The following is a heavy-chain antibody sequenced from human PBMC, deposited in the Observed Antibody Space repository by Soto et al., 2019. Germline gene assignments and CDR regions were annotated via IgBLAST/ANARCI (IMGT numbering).Heavy chain of an antibody. Sequence: GGSLRLSCAASEFTFSTYAMSWVRQAPGKGLEWVSSIGSGGSPTYYADSVEGRFTISRDNSKNTLYLQMNSLRAEDTAVYYCAKGALSTYFDWGQGTLVTVSS. V-gene: IGHV3-23*01. D-gene: IGHD3-9*01. J-gene: IGHJ4*02. CDR3: AKGALSTYFD. CDR1: EFTFSTYA. CDR2: IGSGGSPT.